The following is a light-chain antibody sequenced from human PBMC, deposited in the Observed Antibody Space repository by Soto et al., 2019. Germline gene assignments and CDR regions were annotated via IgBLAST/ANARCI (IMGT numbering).Light chain of an antibody. CDR2: EVT. CDR3: CSYAASSYV. Sequence: QSLLTQPASLSGSPGQWIAIPCTGTSSDVGGYNYVSWFQQRPGKAPNLMIYEVTNRPSGVSNRFSGSKSGNTAFLTISGLRAEDEADHYCCSYAASSYVFGTGTKGTVL. J-gene: IGLJ1*01. V-gene: IGLV2-14*01. CDR1: SSDVGGYNY.